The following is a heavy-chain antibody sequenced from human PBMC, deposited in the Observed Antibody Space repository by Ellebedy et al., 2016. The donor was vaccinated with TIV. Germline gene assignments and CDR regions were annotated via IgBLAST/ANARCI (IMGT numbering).Heavy chain of an antibody. Sequence: GGSLRLSXAASGFTFSSYAMSWVRQAPGKGLEWVSAISGSGGSTYYADSVKGRFTISRDNSKNTLYLQMNSLRAEDTALYYCAKDIGYCSSTSCFSFDYWGQGTLVTVSS. D-gene: IGHD2-2*01. CDR3: AKDIGYCSSTSCFSFDY. CDR1: GFTFSSYA. J-gene: IGHJ4*02. CDR2: ISGSGGST. V-gene: IGHV3-23*01.